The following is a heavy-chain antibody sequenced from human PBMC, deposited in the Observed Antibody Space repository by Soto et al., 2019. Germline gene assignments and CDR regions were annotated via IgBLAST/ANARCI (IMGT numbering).Heavy chain of an antibody. CDR2: FIPVYRTL. CDR3: ATGVIWIGYFTVDS. J-gene: IGHJ4*02. V-gene: IGHV1-69*01. D-gene: IGHD3-3*01. Sequence: QVQLVQSGAEVKKPGSSVKVSCKASGGSFGNSAINWVRQTPGQGLEWLGGFIPVYRTLNYAQKVRGRVTITADEPTGTAYMTLSSLASDDTAVYYCATGVIWIGYFTVDSWGQGTRVTVSS. CDR1: GGSFGNSA.